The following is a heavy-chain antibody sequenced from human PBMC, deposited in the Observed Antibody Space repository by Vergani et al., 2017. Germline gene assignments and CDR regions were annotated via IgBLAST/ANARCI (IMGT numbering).Heavy chain of an antibody. D-gene: IGHD6-13*01. CDR3: ARVLSQQLVGCPLYYYGMDV. J-gene: IGHJ6*02. CDR1: GGSISSYY. CDR2: IYYSGST. V-gene: IGHV4-59*01. Sequence: QVQLQESGPGLVKPSETLSLTCTVSGGSISSYYWSWIRQPPGKGLEWIGYIYYSGSTNYNPSLKSRVTISVDTSKNQLSLKLSSVTAADTAVYYCARVLSQQLVGCPLYYYGMDVWGQGTTVTVSS.